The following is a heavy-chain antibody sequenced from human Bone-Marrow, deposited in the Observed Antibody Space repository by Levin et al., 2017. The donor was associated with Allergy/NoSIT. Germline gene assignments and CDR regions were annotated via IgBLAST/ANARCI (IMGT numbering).Heavy chain of an antibody. V-gene: IGHV5-51*01. Sequence: GESLKISCKGSGYRFTDFWIGWVRQMPGKGLEWMGIIFPGDSDTRYSPSFQGQVTISADKSITTAYLQWSSLKASDTAMYYCARHGYLKAGRGGLFDSWGQGTLVTVSS. CDR1: GYRFTDFW. J-gene: IGHJ4*02. CDR3: ARHGYLKAGRGGLFDS. CDR2: IFPGDSDT. D-gene: IGHD6-6*01.